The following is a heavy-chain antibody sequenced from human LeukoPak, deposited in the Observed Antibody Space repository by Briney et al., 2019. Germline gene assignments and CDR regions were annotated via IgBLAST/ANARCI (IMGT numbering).Heavy chain of an antibody. Sequence: PSETLSLTCAVYGGSFSGYYWSWIRQPPGKGLEWIGYIYYSGSTNYNPSLKSRVTISVDTSKNQFSLKLSSVTAADTAVYYCARLARGDYDILTGYYYYFDYWGQGPLVTVSS. V-gene: IGHV4-59*01. CDR1: GGSFSGYY. D-gene: IGHD3-9*01. J-gene: IGHJ4*02. CDR3: ARLARGDYDILTGYYYYFDY. CDR2: IYYSGST.